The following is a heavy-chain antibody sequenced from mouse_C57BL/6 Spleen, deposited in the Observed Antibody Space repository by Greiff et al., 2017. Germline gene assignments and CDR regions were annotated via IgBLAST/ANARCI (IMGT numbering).Heavy chain of an antibody. Sequence: QVQLQQPGAELVMPGASVKLSCKASGYTFTSYWMHWVKQRPGQGLEWIGEIDPSDSYTNYNQKFKGKSTLTVDKSSSTAYMQLSSLTSEDSAVYYCARVLYYYGSRGSYWYVDVWGTGTTVTVSS. D-gene: IGHD1-1*01. J-gene: IGHJ1*03. CDR2: IDPSDSYT. V-gene: IGHV1-69*01. CDR3: ARVLYYYGSRGSYWYVDV. CDR1: GYTFTSYW.